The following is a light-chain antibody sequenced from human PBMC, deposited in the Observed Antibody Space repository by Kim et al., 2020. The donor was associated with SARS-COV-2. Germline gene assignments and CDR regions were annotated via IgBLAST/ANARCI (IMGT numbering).Light chain of an antibody. J-gene: IGKJ1*01. CDR3: HQYGTSPRT. CDR1: QSVSNNY. Sequence: EIVLTQSPGTLSLSPGERATLSCRASQSVSNNYLAWYQQKPGRAPRLLIFAASSRATGIPDRFSGSGSGTDFTLTISRLEPEDFAIYYCHQYGTSPRTFGQGTKLEI. V-gene: IGKV3-20*01. CDR2: AAS.